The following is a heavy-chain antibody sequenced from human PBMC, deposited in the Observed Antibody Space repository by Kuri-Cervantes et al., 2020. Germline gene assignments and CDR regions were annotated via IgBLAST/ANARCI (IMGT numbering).Heavy chain of an antibody. D-gene: IGHD1-7*01. CDR2: ISGSGGST. J-gene: IGHJ3*02. CDR3: TRYNWNYDAFDI. Sequence: GESLKISCAASGFTFSSYAMSWVRQAPGKGLEWVSAISGSGGSTYYADSVKGRFTISRDNSKNTLYLQMNSLKTEDTAVYYCTRYNWNYDAFDIWGQGTMVTVSS. V-gene: IGHV3-23*01. CDR1: GFTFSSYA.